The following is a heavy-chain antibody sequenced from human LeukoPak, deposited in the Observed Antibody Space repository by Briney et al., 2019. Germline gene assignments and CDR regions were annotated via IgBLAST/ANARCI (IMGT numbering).Heavy chain of an antibody. V-gene: IGHV3-43*02. CDR3: AKDIPHYYDSSGFYGDYFDY. D-gene: IGHD3-22*01. CDR1: GFTFDDYA. Sequence: PGGSLRLSCAASGFTFDDYAMHWVRHAPGKGLEWVSLISGDGGSTYYAYSVKGRFTISRDNSKNSLYLQMNSLRTEDTALYYCAKDIPHYYDSSGFYGDYFDYWGQGTLVTVSS. CDR2: ISGDGGST. J-gene: IGHJ4*02.